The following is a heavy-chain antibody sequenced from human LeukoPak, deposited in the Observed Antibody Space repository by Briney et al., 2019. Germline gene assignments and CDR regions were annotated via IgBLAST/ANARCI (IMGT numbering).Heavy chain of an antibody. CDR2: IYTSGST. Sequence: SETLSLTCTVSGGSISSYHWSWIRQPAGKGLEWIGRIYTSGSTNYNPSLKSRVTMSVDTSKNQFSLKLSSVTAADTAVYYCARDVAEGYYYYNGMDVWGQGTTVTVSS. J-gene: IGHJ6*02. V-gene: IGHV4-4*07. CDR1: GGSISSYH. D-gene: IGHD2-15*01. CDR3: ARDVAEGYYYYNGMDV.